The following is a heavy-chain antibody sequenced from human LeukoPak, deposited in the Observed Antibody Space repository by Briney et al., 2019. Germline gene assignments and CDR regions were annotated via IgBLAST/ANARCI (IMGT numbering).Heavy chain of an antibody. CDR1: GFTFDDYG. D-gene: IGHD3-3*01. CDR2: ISGSGGST. J-gene: IGHJ4*02. Sequence: PGGSLRLSCAASGFTFDDYGMSWVRQAPGKGLEWVSAISGSGGSTYYADSVKGRFTISRDNSKNTLYLQMNSLRAEDTAVYYCAKATDHDFWSAFDYWGQGTLVTVSS. CDR3: AKATDHDFWSAFDY. V-gene: IGHV3-23*01.